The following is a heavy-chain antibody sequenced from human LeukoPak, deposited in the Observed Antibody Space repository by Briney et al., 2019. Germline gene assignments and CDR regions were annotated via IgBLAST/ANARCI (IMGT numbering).Heavy chain of an antibody. CDR3: ARGWQGRTAYYYYMDV. J-gene: IGHJ6*03. D-gene: IGHD2-21*02. Sequence: SETLSLTCAVSGASISSGRYYWSWIRQPAGKGLEWIGRIYASGSTNYNPSLKSRVTISEDTAKNQFFLKLSSVTAADTAIYYCARGWQGRTAYYYYMDVWGKGTTVTVSS. CDR2: IYASGST. V-gene: IGHV4-61*02. CDR1: GASISSGRYY.